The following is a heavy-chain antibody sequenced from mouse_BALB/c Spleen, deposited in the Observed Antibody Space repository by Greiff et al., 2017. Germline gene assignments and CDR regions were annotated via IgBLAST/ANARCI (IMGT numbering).Heavy chain of an antibody. V-gene: IGHV5-4*02. J-gene: IGHJ1*01. CDR2: ISDGGSYT. CDR1: GFTFSDYY. CDR3: ARDGKENWYFDV. D-gene: IGHD4-1*01. Sequence: EVQLVESGGGLVKPGGSLKLSCAASGFTFSDYYMYWVRQTPEKRLEWVATISDGGSYTYYPDSVKGRFTISRDNAKNNLYLQMSSLKSEDTAMYYCARDGKENWYFDVWGAGTTVTVSA.